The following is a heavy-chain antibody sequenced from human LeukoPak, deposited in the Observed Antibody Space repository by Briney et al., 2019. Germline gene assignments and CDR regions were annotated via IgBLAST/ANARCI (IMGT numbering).Heavy chain of an antibody. CDR3: ARDFWSGYYDY. Sequence: KASQTLSLTCGVYGESFSGFYWSWIRQTPGKGLQWIGEINHSGDINYNPSLESRVTISVDTSKRQFSLKLSSVTAADTAVYYCARDFWSGYYDYWGQGTLVTVSS. CDR1: GESFSGFY. V-gene: IGHV4-34*01. CDR2: INHSGDI. J-gene: IGHJ4*02. D-gene: IGHD3-3*01.